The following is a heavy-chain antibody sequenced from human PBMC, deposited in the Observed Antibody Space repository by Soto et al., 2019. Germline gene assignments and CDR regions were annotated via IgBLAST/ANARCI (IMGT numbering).Heavy chain of an antibody. D-gene: IGHD1-26*01. Sequence: QVRLQESGPGLVKPSQTLSLTCTVSGGSITSDNYFWSWVRQTPAKGLEWFAYIRHSGSAHYNPSFESRLAMPIDTSENQFSLRLSSVTAADTAVYYCAREVIDTQPGADGFDIWGQGTMVTVSS. CDR1: GGSITSDNYF. J-gene: IGHJ3*02. CDR3: AREVIDTQPGADGFDI. V-gene: IGHV4-30-4*01. CDR2: IRHSGSA.